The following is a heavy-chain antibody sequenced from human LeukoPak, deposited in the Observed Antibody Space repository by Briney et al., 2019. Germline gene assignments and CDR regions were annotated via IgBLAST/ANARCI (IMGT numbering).Heavy chain of an antibody. CDR3: ARFERSTGCY. V-gene: IGHV4-34*01. CDR1: GGSFSGYY. D-gene: IGHD2-8*02. Sequence: PSETLSLTCGVNGGSFSGYYWNWLRQTPGKGLEWIGEIYHSDSTYYNPSLKSRVAISVDTSKNQFSLKLNSVTAADTAVYYCARFERSTGCYWGQGTLVTVSS. J-gene: IGHJ4*02. CDR2: IYHSDST.